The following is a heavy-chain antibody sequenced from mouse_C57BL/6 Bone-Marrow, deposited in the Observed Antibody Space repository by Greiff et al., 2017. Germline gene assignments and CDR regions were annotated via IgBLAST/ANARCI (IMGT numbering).Heavy chain of an antibody. J-gene: IGHJ3*01. CDR1: GFTFSDYG. CDR2: ISSGSSTI. CDR3: ASPLYYYGSSYGFAY. D-gene: IGHD1-1*01. Sequence: EVMLVESGGGLVKPGGSLKLSCAASGFTFSDYGMHWVRQAPEKGLEWVAYISSGSSTIYYADTVKGRFTISRDNAKNTLFLQMTSLRSEDTAMYYCASPLYYYGSSYGFAYWGQGTLVTVSA. V-gene: IGHV5-17*01.